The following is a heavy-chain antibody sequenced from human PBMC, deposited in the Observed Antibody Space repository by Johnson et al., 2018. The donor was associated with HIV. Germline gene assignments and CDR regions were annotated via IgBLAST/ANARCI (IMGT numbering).Heavy chain of an antibody. CDR2: IYSKTAGGTT. Sequence: VQLVESGGGLVKPGGSLRLSCAASGITFSNAWMSWVRQAPGKGLEWVGLIYSKTAGGTTDYAAPVKGSFTISRDDSKNTLYMQRNSLKTEDTAVYYCTTDCVDSSSGGGAFDIWDQGTKVTVSS. D-gene: IGHD6-13*01. V-gene: IGHV3-15*01. CDR1: GITFSNAW. J-gene: IGHJ3*02. CDR3: TTDCVDSSSGGGAFDI.